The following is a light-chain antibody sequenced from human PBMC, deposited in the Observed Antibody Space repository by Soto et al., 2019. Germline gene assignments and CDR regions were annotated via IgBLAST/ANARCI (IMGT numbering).Light chain of an antibody. CDR3: QQYYTSPLT. Sequence: DIVMTQSPDSLAVSLGERATINCKSSQSVLYSSNNMNYLAWYQQKPGQPPKLLIYWASTRESGVPDRFSGSGSGTDFTLTISSLQAEDAAVYFCQQYYTSPLTFGGGTKVDIK. CDR2: WAS. V-gene: IGKV4-1*01. J-gene: IGKJ4*01. CDR1: QSVLYSSNNMNY.